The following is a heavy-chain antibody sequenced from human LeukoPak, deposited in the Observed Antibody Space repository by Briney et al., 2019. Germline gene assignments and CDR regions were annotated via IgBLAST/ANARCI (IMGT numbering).Heavy chain of an antibody. V-gene: IGHV3-30*04. Sequence: PGRSLRLSCAASGFTLSNYAMHWVRQAPGKGLEWVAIITYDGSNKDYADVVKGRFTISRDNSKNTLYLQMNSLRAEDTAVYYCAELGITMIGGVWGKGTTVTISS. CDR1: GFTLSNYA. CDR2: ITYDGSNK. J-gene: IGHJ6*04. D-gene: IGHD3-10*02. CDR3: AELGITMIGGV.